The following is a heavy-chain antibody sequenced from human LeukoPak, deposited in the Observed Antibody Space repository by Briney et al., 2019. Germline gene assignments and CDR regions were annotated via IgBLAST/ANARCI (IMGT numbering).Heavy chain of an antibody. CDR2: ISAYNGNT. CDR1: GYTFTSYG. J-gene: IGHJ4*02. CDR3: ARDGDYYGSGSYGLDY. Sequence: ASVKVSCKASGYTFTSYGISWVRQAPGQGLEWMGWISAYNGNTNYAQKLQGRVTMTTDTSTSTAYMELRSLRSDDTAVYYCARDGDYYGSGSYGLDYWGQGTLVTVSS. V-gene: IGHV1-18*01. D-gene: IGHD3-10*01.